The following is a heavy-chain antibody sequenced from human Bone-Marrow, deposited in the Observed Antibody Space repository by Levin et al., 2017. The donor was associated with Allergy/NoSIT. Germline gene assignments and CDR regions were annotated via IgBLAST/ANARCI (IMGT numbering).Heavy chain of an antibody. CDR3: ATDRAYCSNTTCYLPDAFDI. Sequence: ASVKVSCVAYGFTVSSNYMNWVRQAPGKGLEWVSVIYSGGSTYYADSVKGRFTISRDNSKNTLYLQMSSLRAEDTAVYYCATDRAYCSNTTCYLPDAFDIWGQGTMVTVSS. V-gene: IGHV3-66*01. CDR1: GFTVSSNY. CDR2: IYSGGST. J-gene: IGHJ3*02. D-gene: IGHD2-2*01.